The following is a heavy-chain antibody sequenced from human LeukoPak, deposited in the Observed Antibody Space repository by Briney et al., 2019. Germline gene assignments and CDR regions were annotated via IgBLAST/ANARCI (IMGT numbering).Heavy chain of an antibody. CDR1: SGSISTSNYY. D-gene: IGHD2-21*01. Sequence: SETLSLTCTVSSGSISTSNYYWGWVRQPPGKALEWIGNIFYSGSTYYSPSPKSRVTISVDTSKNQFSLKLSSVTAADTAVYYCGMIQPYYYYYMDVWGKGTTVTISS. CDR2: IFYSGST. V-gene: IGHV4-39*07. J-gene: IGHJ6*03. CDR3: GMIQPYYYYYMDV.